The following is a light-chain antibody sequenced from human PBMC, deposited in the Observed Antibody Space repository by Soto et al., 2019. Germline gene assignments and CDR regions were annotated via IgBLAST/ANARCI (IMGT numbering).Light chain of an antibody. CDR1: QSVNSN. V-gene: IGKV3-15*01. CDR3: QQYNVLPLT. J-gene: IGKJ4*01. CDR2: VAS. Sequence: EIVMTQSPVTLSVSPGDRATLSCRASQSVNSNLAWYQQKPGQTPKLLIYVASTRATGIPARFSGSGSGTEFTLTLSSLQAEDFAVYYRQQYNVLPLTFGGGTKVEFK.